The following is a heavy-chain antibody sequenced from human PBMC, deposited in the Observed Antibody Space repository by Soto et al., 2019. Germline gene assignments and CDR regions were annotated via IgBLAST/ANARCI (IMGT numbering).Heavy chain of an antibody. Sequence: QVQLQQRGAGLLKPSETLSLTCAVYGGSFSGYYWSWIRQPPGKGLEWIGEINHSGSTNYNPSLKSRVTISVDTSKNQFSLKLSSVTAADTAVYYCARGRVYCSSTSCYALPFDYWGQGTLVTVSS. CDR3: ARGRVYCSSTSCYALPFDY. V-gene: IGHV4-34*01. CDR1: GGSFSGYY. J-gene: IGHJ4*02. D-gene: IGHD2-2*01. CDR2: INHSGST.